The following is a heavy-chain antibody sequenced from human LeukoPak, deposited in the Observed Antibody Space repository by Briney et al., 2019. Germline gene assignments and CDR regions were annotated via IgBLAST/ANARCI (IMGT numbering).Heavy chain of an antibody. Sequence: GGSLRLSCAASGFPFSSYSMNWVRQAPGKGLEWVSSISSSGDYISYADSVTGRFTISRDNAKNSLYLQMNSLRAEDTAVYYCARDYYDSSGYYYFDYWGQGTLVTVSS. V-gene: IGHV3-21*01. CDR1: GFPFSSYS. J-gene: IGHJ4*02. CDR2: ISSSGDYI. CDR3: ARDYYDSSGYYYFDY. D-gene: IGHD3-22*01.